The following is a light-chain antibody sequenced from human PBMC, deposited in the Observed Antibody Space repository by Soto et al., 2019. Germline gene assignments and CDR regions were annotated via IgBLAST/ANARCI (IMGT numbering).Light chain of an antibody. CDR1: RSNIGGGYD. J-gene: IGLJ3*02. Sequence: QSVLTQPPSVSGAPGQTITISCTGSRSNIGGGYDVHWYQQLPGTAPQLLVYGNINRPSRVPDRFSGSKSDTSASLAITGLQAEDEADYYCQSYDSSLSAWVFGGGTKLTVL. CDR2: GNI. CDR3: QSYDSSLSAWV. V-gene: IGLV1-40*01.